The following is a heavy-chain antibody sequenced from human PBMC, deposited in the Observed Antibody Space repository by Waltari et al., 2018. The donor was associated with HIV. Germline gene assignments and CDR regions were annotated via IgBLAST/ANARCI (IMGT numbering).Heavy chain of an antibody. CDR3: ARDQDYGDEYGMDV. Sequence: VQLVEPGGGVVQPAWSLRLSCAPSGFYFSATGLQRVRLAPGKGLEWVAVIWDDGSNKYYADSVKGRFTISRDNSKNTLYLQMNSLRAEDTAVYYCARDQDYGDEYGMDVWGQGTTVTVSS. D-gene: IGHD4-17*01. CDR1: GFYFSATG. V-gene: IGHV3-33*01. J-gene: IGHJ6*02. CDR2: IWDDGSNK.